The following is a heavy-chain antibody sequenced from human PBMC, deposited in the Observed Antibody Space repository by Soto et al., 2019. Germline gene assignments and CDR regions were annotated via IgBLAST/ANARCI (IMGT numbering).Heavy chain of an antibody. J-gene: IGHJ4*02. D-gene: IGHD6-13*01. CDR2: STLAMVT. CDR3: ARDVAAADY. Sequence: ASVKVSARLLDTPSLAMLCIGCARPPDKGLSGWDGSTLAMVTQKFQGRVTITRDTSASTAYMELSSLRSEDTAVYYCARDVAAADYWGQGTLVTVSS. CDR1: DTPSLAML. V-gene: IGHV1-3*01.